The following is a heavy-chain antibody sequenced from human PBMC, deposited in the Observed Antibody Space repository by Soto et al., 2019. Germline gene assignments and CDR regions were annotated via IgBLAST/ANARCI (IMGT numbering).Heavy chain of an antibody. Sequence: EVQLVESGGGLVQPGGSLRLSCAASGFTFSDHYMDWVRQAPGKGLEWVGRTRNKANSYTTEYAASVKGRFTISRDDSKNSMYPQMNSLKSEDTAVYYCTRGAAAHLGESYHYGMDVWGQGTTVSVSS. J-gene: IGHJ6*02. CDR3: TRGAAAHLGESYHYGMDV. CDR1: GFTFSDHY. CDR2: TRNKANSYTT. V-gene: IGHV3-72*01. D-gene: IGHD6-13*01.